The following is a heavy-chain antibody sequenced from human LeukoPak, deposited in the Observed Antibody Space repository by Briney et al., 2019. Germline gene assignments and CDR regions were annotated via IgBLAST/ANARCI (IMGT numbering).Heavy chain of an antibody. CDR3: ARPNYYYGSGSYLPPNWFDP. J-gene: IGHJ5*02. CDR2: INHSGST. V-gene: IGHV4-34*01. CDR1: GGSFSCYY. Sequence: SETLSLTCAVYGGSFSCYYWSWIRQPPGKGLEWIGEINHSGSTNYNPSLKSRVTISVDTSKNQFSLKLSSVTAADTAVYYCARPNYYYGSGSYLPPNWFDPWGQGTLVTVSS. D-gene: IGHD3-10*01.